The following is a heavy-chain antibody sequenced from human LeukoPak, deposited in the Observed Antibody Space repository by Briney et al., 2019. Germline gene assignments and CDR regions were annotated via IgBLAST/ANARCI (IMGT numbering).Heavy chain of an antibody. V-gene: IGHV4-34*01. CDR3: ARHRGYYDSSHFY. CDR2: INHSGST. J-gene: IGHJ4*02. Sequence: SETLSLTCAVYGGSFSGYYRSWIRQPPGKGLEWIGEINHSGSTNYNPSLKSRVTISVDTSKSQFSLKLSSVTAADTAVYYCARHRGYYDSSHFYWGQGTLVTVSS. CDR1: GGSFSGYY. D-gene: IGHD3-22*01.